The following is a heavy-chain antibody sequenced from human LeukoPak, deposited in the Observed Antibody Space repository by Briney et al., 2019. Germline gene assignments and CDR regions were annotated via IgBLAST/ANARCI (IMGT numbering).Heavy chain of an antibody. CDR3: ARDRGGYSYGLPLAY. J-gene: IGHJ4*02. D-gene: IGHD5-18*01. V-gene: IGHV1-69*06. CDR1: GGTFSSYA. Sequence: ASVKVSCTASGGTFSSYAISWVRQAPGQGLEWMGGIIPIFGTANYAQKFQGRVTITVDKSTSTAYMELSSLRSEDTAVYYCARDRGGYSYGLPLAYWGQGTLVTVSS. CDR2: IIPIFGTA.